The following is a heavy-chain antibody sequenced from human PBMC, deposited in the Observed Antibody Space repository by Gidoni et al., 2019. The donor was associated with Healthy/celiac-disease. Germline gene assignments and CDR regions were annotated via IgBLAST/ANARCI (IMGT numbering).Heavy chain of an antibody. D-gene: IGHD2-15*01. J-gene: IGHJ6*02. Sequence: EVQLVESGGGLVKSGGSLRLSCAASGFTFSSYSMNWVRQAPGKGLEWVSSISSSSSYIYYADSVKGRFTISRDNAKNSLYLQMNSLRAEDTAVYYCAGRVGYCSGGSCYYYYYGMDVWGQGTTVTVSS. V-gene: IGHV3-21*01. CDR1: GFTFSSYS. CDR3: AGRVGYCSGGSCYYYYYGMDV. CDR2: ISSSSSYI.